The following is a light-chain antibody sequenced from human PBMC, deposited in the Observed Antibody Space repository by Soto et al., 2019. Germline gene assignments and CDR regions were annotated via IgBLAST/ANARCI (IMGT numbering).Light chain of an antibody. CDR1: QSFAGSY. V-gene: IGKV3D-20*01. J-gene: IGKJ5*01. CDR2: DAS. Sequence: EIVLTQSPGTMSLSPGERATLSCGASQSFAGSYLAWYQQKPGLAPRLLIYDASNRATGIPDRFSGSGSGTDFTLTISRLEPEDFAVYYCQHYGSSLFTCGQGTRLESK. CDR3: QHYGSSLFT.